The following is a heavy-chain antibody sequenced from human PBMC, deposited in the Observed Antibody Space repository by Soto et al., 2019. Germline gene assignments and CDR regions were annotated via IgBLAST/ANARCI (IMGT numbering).Heavy chain of an antibody. D-gene: IGHD5-12*01. J-gene: IGHJ4*02. V-gene: IGHV1-69*08. Sequence: QVQLVQSGAEVKKPGSSVKVSCKASGGPFSNDIITWVRQAPVQGLEWMGRIIPLLSTSTYAQKFQGRLTITADRSTGTAYMELNNLRSEDTAVYYCARDSPIGSTFSGYDAIDYWGQGTRITVSS. CDR3: ARDSPIGSTFSGYDAIDY. CDR1: GGPFSNDI. CDR2: IIPLLSTS.